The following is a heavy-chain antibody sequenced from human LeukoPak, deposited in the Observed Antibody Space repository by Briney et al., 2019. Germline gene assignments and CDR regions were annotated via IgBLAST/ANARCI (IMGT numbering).Heavy chain of an antibody. Sequence: GASVKVSCKASGYTFTSYYMHWVRQAPGQGLEWMGIINPSGGSTSYAQKFQGRVTMTRDTSTSTVYMELSSLRSEDTAVYYCARDPSTPHYYDFWSGYLIDPWGQGTLVTVSS. CDR2: INPSGGST. CDR1: GYTFTSYY. V-gene: IGHV1-46*01. J-gene: IGHJ5*02. CDR3: ARDPSTPHYYDFWSGYLIDP. D-gene: IGHD3-3*01.